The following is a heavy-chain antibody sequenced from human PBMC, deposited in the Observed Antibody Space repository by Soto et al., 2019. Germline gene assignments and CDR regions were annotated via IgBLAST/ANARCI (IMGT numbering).Heavy chain of an antibody. Sequence: SETLSLTCAVYGGSFSGYYWSWIRQPPGKGLEWIGEINHSGSTNYNPSLKSRFTILLDTSKNQFSLKLSSVTAADTAVYYCARGPIGGAFDIWGQGTMVTVSS. D-gene: IGHD2-15*01. V-gene: IGHV4-34*01. CDR2: INHSGST. J-gene: IGHJ3*02. CDR3: ARGPIGGAFDI. CDR1: GGSFSGYY.